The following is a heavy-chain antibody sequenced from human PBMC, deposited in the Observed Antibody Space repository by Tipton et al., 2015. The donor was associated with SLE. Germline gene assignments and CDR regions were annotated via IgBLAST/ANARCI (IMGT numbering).Heavy chain of an antibody. Sequence: TLSLTCTVSGGSIRSGDHYWSWIRQPPGKGLEWIGYIYYSGSTNYNPSLKSRVTISVDTSKNQFSLKLSSVTAADTAVYYCASMIVVIPVEARRDGIDVWGQGTTVTVSS. CDR1: GGSIRSGDHY. CDR3: ASMIVVIPVEARRDGIDV. D-gene: IGHD2-2*01. CDR2: IYYSGST. V-gene: IGHV4-61*08. J-gene: IGHJ6*02.